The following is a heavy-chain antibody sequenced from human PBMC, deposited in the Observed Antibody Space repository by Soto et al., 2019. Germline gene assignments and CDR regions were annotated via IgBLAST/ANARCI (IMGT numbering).Heavy chain of an antibody. V-gene: IGHV3-72*01. D-gene: IGHD3-22*01. CDR1: GFTFSDYY. Sequence: GGSLRLSCAVSGFTFSDYYMDWVRQAPGKGLEWVGRIRNKVKNYATKYAASVKGRFTISRDESKNSLNLQMNGLKTEDTAVYYCVRVNYFDSSGSSLDAFDIWGQGTLVTVSS. CDR3: VRVNYFDSSGSSLDAFDI. J-gene: IGHJ3*02. CDR2: IRNKVKNYAT.